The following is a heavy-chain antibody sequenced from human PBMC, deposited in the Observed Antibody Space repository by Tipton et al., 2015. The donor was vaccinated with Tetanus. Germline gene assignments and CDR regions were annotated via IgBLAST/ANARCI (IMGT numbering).Heavy chain of an antibody. V-gene: IGHV3-23*01. CDR3: AKELPRGQWXRLDAFDI. J-gene: IGHJ3*02. D-gene: IGHD5-12*01. CDR1: GFTFSSYA. Sequence: SLRLSCAASGFTFSSYAMXXXRQAPGKGLEWVSAISGSGGSTYYADSVKGRFTISRDNSKKTLYLQMNSLRAEDTAVYYCAKELPRGQWXRLDAFDIWGQGTMVTVSS. CDR2: ISGSGGST.